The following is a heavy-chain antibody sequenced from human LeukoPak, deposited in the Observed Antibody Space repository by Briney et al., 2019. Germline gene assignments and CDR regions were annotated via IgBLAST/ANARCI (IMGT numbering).Heavy chain of an antibody. Sequence: SETLSLTCTVSGGSISNSDYSWGWIRQPPGKGLEWIGEINHSGSTNYNPSLKSRVTISVDTSKNQFSLKLSSVTAADTAVYYCARDPFRYCSGGSCYGSFDYWGQGTLVTVSS. V-gene: IGHV4-39*07. CDR3: ARDPFRYCSGGSCYGSFDY. J-gene: IGHJ4*02. CDR2: INHSGST. CDR1: GGSISNSDYS. D-gene: IGHD2-15*01.